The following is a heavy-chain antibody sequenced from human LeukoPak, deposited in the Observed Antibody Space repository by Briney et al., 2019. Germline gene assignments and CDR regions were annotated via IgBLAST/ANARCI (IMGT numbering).Heavy chain of an antibody. D-gene: IGHD3-22*01. Sequence: SETLSLTCTVSGGSISSSSYYWGWIRQPPGKGLEWIGSIYYSGSTYYNPSLKSRVTISVDTSKNQFSLKLSSVTAADTAVYYCARFRDSSGYYSNAFDIWGQGTMVTVSS. CDR2: IYYSGST. J-gene: IGHJ3*02. CDR1: GGSISSSSYY. CDR3: ARFRDSSGYYSNAFDI. V-gene: IGHV4-39*07.